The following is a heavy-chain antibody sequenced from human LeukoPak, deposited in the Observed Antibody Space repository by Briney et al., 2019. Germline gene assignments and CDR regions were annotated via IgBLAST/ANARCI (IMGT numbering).Heavy chain of an antibody. CDR1: GYTFTGYY. CDR2: INPNSGGT. D-gene: IGHD2-8*02. Sequence: ASVKVSCKASGYTFTGYYMHWVRQAPGXXXXWMGWINPNSGGTNYAQKFQGRVTMTRDTSISTAYMELSRLRSDDTAVYYCARDDTGGSMDVWGQGTTVTVSS. V-gene: IGHV1-2*02. J-gene: IGHJ6*02. CDR3: ARDDTGGSMDV.